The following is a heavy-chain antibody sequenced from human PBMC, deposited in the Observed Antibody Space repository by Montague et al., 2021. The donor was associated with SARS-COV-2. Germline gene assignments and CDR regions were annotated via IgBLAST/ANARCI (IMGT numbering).Heavy chain of an antibody. Sequence: SLRLSCAASGFTFSSYAMNWVRQAPGKGLEWVSAMSGSGDRTYYADSVKGRFTISRDNSKNTLSLQMNSLRAEDTAVYYCAKVGWYNWNPYDTYIWGQGTMVTVSS. CDR1: GFTFSSYA. CDR3: AKVGWYNWNPYDTYI. D-gene: IGHD1-20*01. J-gene: IGHJ3*02. V-gene: IGHV3-23*01. CDR2: MSGSGDRT.